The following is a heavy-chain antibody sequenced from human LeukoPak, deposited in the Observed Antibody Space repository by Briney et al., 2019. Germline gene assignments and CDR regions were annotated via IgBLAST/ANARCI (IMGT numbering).Heavy chain of an antibody. V-gene: IGHV3-30*02. Sequence: PGESLRLSCAASGFTFSNYGMHWVRQAPGKGLEWVALIRSDGSDKYYADSVRGRFTISRDNSKNTLYVQINSLRAEDTAVYYCAKEDAAGYFDYWGQGTLLTVSS. CDR2: IRSDGSDK. J-gene: IGHJ4*02. D-gene: IGHD3-10*01. CDR3: AKEDAAGYFDY. CDR1: GFTFSNYG.